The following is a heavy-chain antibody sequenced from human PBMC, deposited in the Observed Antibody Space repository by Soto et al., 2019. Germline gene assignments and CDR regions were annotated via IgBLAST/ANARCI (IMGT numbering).Heavy chain of an antibody. J-gene: IGHJ3*02. D-gene: IGHD3-3*01. CDR1: GFTFSSYA. CDR3: ARDGEDVLRNIPGDAFDI. Sequence: QVQLVESGGGVVQPGRSLRLSCAASGFTFSSYAMHWARQAPGKGLEWVAVISYDGSNKYYADTVKGRFTISRDNSKNTLYLQMNSLRAEDTAVYYCARDGEDVLRNIPGDAFDIWGQGTKVTVSS. V-gene: IGHV3-30-3*01. CDR2: ISYDGSNK.